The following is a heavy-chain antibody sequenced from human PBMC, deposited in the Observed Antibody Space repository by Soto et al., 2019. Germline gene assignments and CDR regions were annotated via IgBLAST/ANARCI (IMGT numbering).Heavy chain of an antibody. J-gene: IGHJ6*01. V-gene: IGHV4-61*01. CDR1: GCSVSSGSYY. Sequence: SETLSLTCTVSGCSVSSGSYYWSWIRQPPGKGLEWIGYIYYSGSTNYNPSLKSRVTISVDTSKNQFSLKLSSVTAADTAVYYCARDASPYCMEGWGPGT. CDR3: ARDASPYCMEG. CDR2: IYYSGST.